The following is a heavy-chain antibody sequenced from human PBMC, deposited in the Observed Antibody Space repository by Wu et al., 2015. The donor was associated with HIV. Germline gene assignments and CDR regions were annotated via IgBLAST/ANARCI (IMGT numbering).Heavy chain of an antibody. Sequence: QVQLVQSGAEVKKPGASVKVSCKASGYTFTSYDLNWVRQASGQGFEWMGWISPDTGDTDYAQKFQGRVTMATVTSSSTAYMELSSLKSDDTAIYFCARTVTGHDYFDFWGQGSWSPSPQ. J-gene: IGHJ4*02. V-gene: IGHV1-18*01. CDR1: GYTFTSYD. D-gene: IGHD2-21*02. CDR3: ARTVTGHDYFDF. CDR2: ISPDTGDT.